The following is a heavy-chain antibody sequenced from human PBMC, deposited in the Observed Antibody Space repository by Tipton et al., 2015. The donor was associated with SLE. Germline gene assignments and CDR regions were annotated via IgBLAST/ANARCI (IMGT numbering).Heavy chain of an antibody. CDR3: ARHSSSWYKDWFDP. J-gene: IGHJ5*02. V-gene: IGHV4-39*01. CDR1: GGSISSSSYY. D-gene: IGHD6-13*01. Sequence: TLSLTCTLSGGSISSSSYYWGWIRQPPGKGLEWIGSIYYSGSTYYNPSLKSRVTISVDTSKNQLSLKLSSVTAADTAVYYCARHSSSWYKDWFDPWGQGTLVTVSS. CDR2: IYYSGST.